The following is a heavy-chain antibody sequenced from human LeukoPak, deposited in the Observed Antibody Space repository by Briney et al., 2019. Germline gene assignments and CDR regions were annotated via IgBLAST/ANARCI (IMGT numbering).Heavy chain of an antibody. D-gene: IGHD3-10*01. CDR3: ARTVWGWFGELLGTGYFY. V-gene: IGHV4-39*07. CDR2: IYYSGST. J-gene: IGHJ4*02. CDR1: GGSISSSSYY. Sequence: SETLSLTCTVSGGSISSSSYYWGWIRQPPGKGLEWIGSIYYSGSTYYNPSLKSRVTISVDTSKNQFSLKLSSVTAADTAVYYCARTVWGWFGELLGTGYFYWGQGTLVTVSS.